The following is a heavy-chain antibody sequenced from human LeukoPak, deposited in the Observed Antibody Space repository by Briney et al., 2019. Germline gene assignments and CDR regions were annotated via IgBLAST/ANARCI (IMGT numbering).Heavy chain of an antibody. V-gene: IGHV4-39*07. Sequence: SETLSLTCTVSGASINSDTYYWGWIRQPPGKGLEWIGTHSHSGSAYYNPSLKSRVTISVDTSKNQFSLKLSSVTAADTAVYYCARKVVVSDAFDYWGQGTLVTVSS. CDR2: HSHSGSA. CDR3: ARKVVVSDAFDY. J-gene: IGHJ4*02. CDR1: GASINSDTYY. D-gene: IGHD2-15*01.